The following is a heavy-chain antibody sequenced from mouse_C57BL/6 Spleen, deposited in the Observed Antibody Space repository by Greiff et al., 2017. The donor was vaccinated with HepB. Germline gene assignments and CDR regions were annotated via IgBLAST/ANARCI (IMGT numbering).Heavy chain of an antibody. CDR3: ARAYSNYGGFAY. J-gene: IGHJ3*01. Sequence: QVQLQQPGAELVKPGASVKLSCKASGYTFTSYWMQWVKQRPGQGLEWIGEIDPSDCYTNYNQKFKGKATLTVDTSSSTAYMQLCSLTSGDSAVYYCARAYSNYGGFAYWGQGTLVTVSA. V-gene: IGHV1-50*01. D-gene: IGHD2-5*01. CDR2: IDPSDCYT. CDR1: GYTFTSYW.